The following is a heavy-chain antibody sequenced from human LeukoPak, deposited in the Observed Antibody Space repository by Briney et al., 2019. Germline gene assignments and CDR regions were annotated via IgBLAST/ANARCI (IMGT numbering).Heavy chain of an antibody. V-gene: IGHV3-30*02. Sequence: PGGSLRLSCAASGFTFGSYGMHWVRQAPGKGLEWVAFIRYDVSNKYYADSVKGRFTISRDNSKNTLYLQMNSLRAEDTAVYYCATRRDVYNWRGDYFDYWGQGTLVTVSS. CDR2: IRYDVSNK. J-gene: IGHJ4*02. CDR3: ATRRDVYNWRGDYFDY. D-gene: IGHD5-24*01. CDR1: GFTFGSYG.